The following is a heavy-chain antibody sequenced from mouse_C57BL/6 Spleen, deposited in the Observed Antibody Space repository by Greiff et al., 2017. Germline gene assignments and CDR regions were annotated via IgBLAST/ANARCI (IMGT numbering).Heavy chain of an antibody. V-gene: IGHV1-66*01. J-gene: IGHJ2*01. D-gene: IGHD4-1*01. CDR3: ARSRLTGYYFDY. CDR1: GYSFTSYY. Sequence: VKVVESGPELVKPGASVKISCKASGYSFTSYYIHWVKQRPGQGLEWIGWIYPGSGNTKYNEKFKGKATLTADTSSSTAYMQLSSLTSEDSAVYYCARSRLTGYYFDYWGQGTTLTVSS. CDR2: IYPGSGNT.